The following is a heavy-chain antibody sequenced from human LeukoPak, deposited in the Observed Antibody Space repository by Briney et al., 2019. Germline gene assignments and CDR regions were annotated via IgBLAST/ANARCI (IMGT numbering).Heavy chain of an antibody. CDR1: GGSISSYF. J-gene: IGHJ5*02. CDR3: ARAHHLDYGDWFDP. D-gene: IGHD4-17*01. CDR2: IHASGTT. Sequence: SETLSLTCSVSGGSISSYFWSWIRQLAGKGLEWIGRIHASGTTIYNPSLKSRVTMSMDTSKNQFSLKLSSVTAADTAVYYCARAHHLDYGDWFDPWGQGILVPVSS. V-gene: IGHV4-4*07.